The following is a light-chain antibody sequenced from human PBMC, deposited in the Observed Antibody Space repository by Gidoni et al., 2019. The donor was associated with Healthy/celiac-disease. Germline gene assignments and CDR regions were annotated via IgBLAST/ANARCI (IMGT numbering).Light chain of an antibody. Sequence: DIQMTQSPSSLSASVGDRVTITCRASQSISSYLNWYQQKPGKAPKLLIYAGSSLQSGVPSRFSGSGAVTDFTLTISSLQPEDFATYYCQQSYSTPWTFGQGTKVEIK. V-gene: IGKV1-39*01. CDR3: QQSYSTPWT. J-gene: IGKJ1*01. CDR1: QSISSY. CDR2: AGS.